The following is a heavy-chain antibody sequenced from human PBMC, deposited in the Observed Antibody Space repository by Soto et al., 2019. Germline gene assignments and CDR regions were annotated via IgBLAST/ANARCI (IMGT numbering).Heavy chain of an antibody. J-gene: IGHJ6*03. CDR2: ISSSSTI. CDR1: GFIFRSYS. CDR3: ARGGDCTNGVCYTSGRLYYMDV. V-gene: IGHV3-48*01. D-gene: IGHD2-8*01. Sequence: GGSLRLSCAASGFIFRSYSMNWVRQAPGKGLEWVSYISSSSTIYYADSVKGRFTISRDNAKNSLYLQMNSLRAEDTAVYYCARGGDCTNGVCYTSGRLYYMDVWGKGTTVTVSS.